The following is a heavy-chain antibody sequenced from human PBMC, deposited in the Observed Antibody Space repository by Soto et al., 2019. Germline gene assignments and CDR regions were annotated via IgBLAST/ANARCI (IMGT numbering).Heavy chain of an antibody. CDR1: GDSISSSSYY. D-gene: IGHD6-19*01. J-gene: IGHJ4*02. CDR3: ARQAVGGTFDY. Sequence: QLQLQESGPGLVKPSETLSLSCTVSGDSISSSSYYWGWIRQPPGKGLEWIGSIYYSGTTYYNPSLKSRVTISVDTSKNQFSLKLSSVTAADTAVYYCARQAVGGTFDYWGRGTLVTVSS. CDR2: IYYSGTT. V-gene: IGHV4-39*01.